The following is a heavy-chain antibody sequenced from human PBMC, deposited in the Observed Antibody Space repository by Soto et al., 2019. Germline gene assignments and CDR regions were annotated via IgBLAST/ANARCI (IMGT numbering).Heavy chain of an antibody. J-gene: IGHJ5*02. Sequence: SETLSLTCTVSGGSISSGDYYWNWIRQPPGKGLEWVGYIYYNGNTYYNPSLKSRITISLDTSKNQFSLKLTSVTAADTAVYYCARSSLERNWGWFGPWGQGILVTVSS. V-gene: IGHV4-30-4*01. CDR2: IYYNGNT. CDR3: ARSSLERNWGWFGP. CDR1: GGSISSGDYY. D-gene: IGHD7-27*01.